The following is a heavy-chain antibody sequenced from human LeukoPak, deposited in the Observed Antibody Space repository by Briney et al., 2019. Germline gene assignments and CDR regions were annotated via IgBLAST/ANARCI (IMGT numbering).Heavy chain of an antibody. CDR3: ARVPISTGRSDYVVDY. Sequence: PKASVKVSCKASGYTFTSYDINWVRQATGQGLEWMGWMNPNSGNTGYAQKFQGRVTMTRNTSISTAYMELSSLRSEDTAVYYCARVPISTGRSDYVVDYWGQGTLVTVSS. J-gene: IGHJ4*02. D-gene: IGHD4-17*01. CDR1: GYTFTSYD. V-gene: IGHV1-8*01. CDR2: MNPNSGNT.